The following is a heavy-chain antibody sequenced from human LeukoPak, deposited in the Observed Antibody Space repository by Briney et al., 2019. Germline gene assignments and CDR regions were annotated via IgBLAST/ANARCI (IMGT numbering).Heavy chain of an antibody. CDR1: GFTFSNYG. CDR2: ISYDESGK. V-gene: IGHV3-30*18. J-gene: IGHJ6*02. CDR3: AKGVVAATNAAYYGMDV. Sequence: GGSLRLSCAASGFTFSNYGMHWVRQAPGKGLEWVAVISYDESGKYYADSVKGRFTISRDNSKNTLYLQMNSLRPEDTAVYYCAKGVVAATNAAYYGMDVWGQGTTVTVSS. D-gene: IGHD2-15*01.